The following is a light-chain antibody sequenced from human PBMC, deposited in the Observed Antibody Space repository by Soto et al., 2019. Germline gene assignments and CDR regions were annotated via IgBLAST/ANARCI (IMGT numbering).Light chain of an antibody. Sequence: AIQMTQSPSSLSASVGDSVTISCRASQGIGNALGWYQQKPGKHPKVLIYGASNLQSGVPPRFSGSGSGTDFTLAISRLQPEDSENYYCLQDINYPWTFGEGTKVEIK. CDR1: QGIGNA. V-gene: IGKV1-6*01. J-gene: IGKJ1*01. CDR3: LQDINYPWT. CDR2: GAS.